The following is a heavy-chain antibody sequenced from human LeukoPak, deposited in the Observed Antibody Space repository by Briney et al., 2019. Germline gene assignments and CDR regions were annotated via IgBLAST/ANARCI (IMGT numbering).Heavy chain of an antibody. CDR1: GYTFTDYY. V-gene: IGHV1-2*02. D-gene: IGHD6-25*01. J-gene: IGHJ4*02. CDR2: INSNNGAT. CDR3: ARDPERYYFDY. Sequence: ASVKVSCKASGYTFTDYYIHWVRQAPGQGLEWMGWINSNNGATNYAQKFQGRVTMTRDTSISTAYMELTRLGSDDTAVYYCARDPERYYFDYWGQGTLVTVSS.